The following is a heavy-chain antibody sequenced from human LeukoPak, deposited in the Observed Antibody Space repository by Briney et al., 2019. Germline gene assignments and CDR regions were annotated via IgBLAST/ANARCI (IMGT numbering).Heavy chain of an antibody. V-gene: IGHV4-4*07. CDR2: IYTSGST. J-gene: IGHJ4*02. D-gene: IGHD3-3*01. Sequence: SETLSLTCTVSGGSISSYYWSWIRQPAGKGLEWIGRIYTSGSTNYNPSLKSRVTISVDTSKNEFSLKLSSVTAADTAVYYCARGDFWSGYYPWDYWGQGTLVTVSS. CDR1: GGSISSYY. CDR3: ARGDFWSGYYPWDY.